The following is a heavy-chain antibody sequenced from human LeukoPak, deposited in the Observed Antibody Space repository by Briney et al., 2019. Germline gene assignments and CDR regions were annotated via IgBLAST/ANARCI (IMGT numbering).Heavy chain of an antibody. CDR1: GYTFTGYY. CDR3: ARDCSGGSCYSH. D-gene: IGHD2-15*01. Sequence: GASVKVSCKASGYTFTGYYMHWVRQAPGQGLEWMGRINPNSGGTNYAQKFQGRVTMTWDTSISTAYMELSRLRSDDTAVYYCARDCSGGSCYSHWGQGTLVTVSS. CDR2: INPNSGGT. J-gene: IGHJ4*02. V-gene: IGHV1-2*06.